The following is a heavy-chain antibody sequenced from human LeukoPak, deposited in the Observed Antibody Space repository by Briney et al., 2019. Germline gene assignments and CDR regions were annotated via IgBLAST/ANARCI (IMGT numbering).Heavy chain of an antibody. Sequence: GGSLRLSCAASGFTFSSYAMTWVRQAPGKGLEWVSAISGGGSSAFYADSVKGRFTISRDNSKNMLYLQMNSLRAGDTAVYFCAKGPRVPAADYYFDDWGPGTLVTVSS. CDR1: GFTFSSYA. V-gene: IGHV3-23*01. J-gene: IGHJ4*02. CDR3: AKGPRVPAADYYFDD. D-gene: IGHD2-2*01. CDR2: ISGGGSSA.